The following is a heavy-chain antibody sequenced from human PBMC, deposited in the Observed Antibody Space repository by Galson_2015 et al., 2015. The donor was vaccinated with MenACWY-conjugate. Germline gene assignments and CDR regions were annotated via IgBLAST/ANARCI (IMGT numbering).Heavy chain of an antibody. CDR1: GGSISSYY. CDR2: IYYSGST. V-gene: IGHV4-59*01. J-gene: IGHJ1*01. CDR3: ARGCGGDCYSSPEYFQH. Sequence: SETLSLTCTVSGGSISSYYWSWIRQPPGKGLEWIGYIYYSGSTNYNPSLKSRVTISVDTSKNQFSLKLSSATAADTAVYYCARGCGGDCYSSPEYFQHWGQGTLVTVSS. D-gene: IGHD2-21*02.